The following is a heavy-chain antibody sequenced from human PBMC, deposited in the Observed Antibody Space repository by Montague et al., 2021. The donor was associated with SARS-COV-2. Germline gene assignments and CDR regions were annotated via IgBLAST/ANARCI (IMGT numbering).Heavy chain of an antibody. J-gene: IGHJ4*02. CDR2: IDPAGGAT. V-gene: IGHV3-23*01. CDR1: GFTFSKFG. D-gene: IGHD6-6*01. Sequence: SLRLSCAASGFTFSKFGMSWVRQAPGKGLEWVSTIDPAGGATYYADSVRGRFAISRDNSKNILSLRMDSLTADDTAVYYCASSNFFAYWGQGTLITVSS. CDR3: ASSNFFAY.